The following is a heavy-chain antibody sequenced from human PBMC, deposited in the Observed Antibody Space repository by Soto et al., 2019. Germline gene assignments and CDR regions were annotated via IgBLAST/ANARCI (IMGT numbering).Heavy chain of an antibody. J-gene: IGHJ4*02. Sequence: SVKVSCKASGGTFSGHAISWVRQAPGQGPEWMGGLIPLFGTTQHAQRFQGRLTITADKSTTTAYMELTSLRFEDTAIYYCARGPNWGYRFDSWGQGTLVTISS. CDR1: GGTFSGHA. D-gene: IGHD7-27*01. CDR3: ARGPNWGYRFDS. V-gene: IGHV1-69*06. CDR2: LIPLFGTT.